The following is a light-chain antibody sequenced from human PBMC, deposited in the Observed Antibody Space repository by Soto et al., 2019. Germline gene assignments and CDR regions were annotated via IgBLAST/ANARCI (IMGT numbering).Light chain of an antibody. CDR2: DVS. CDR3: SSYTSSSTLV. J-gene: IGLJ1*01. Sequence: QSALTQPAAVSGSPGQSITISCTGTSSDVGGYNYVSWYQQHPGKAPKLMIYDVSNRPSGVSNRFSGSKSGNTASLTISVLQAVDEADYYCSSYTSSSTLVFGTGTKVTVL. V-gene: IGLV2-14*01. CDR1: SSDVGGYNY.